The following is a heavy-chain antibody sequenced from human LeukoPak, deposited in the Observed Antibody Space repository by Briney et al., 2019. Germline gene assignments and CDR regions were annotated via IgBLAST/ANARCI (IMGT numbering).Heavy chain of an antibody. CDR1: GASISSYY. D-gene: IGHD4-23*01. CDR3: ARGRKGATTVVTYWYFDL. CDR2: IYDSGST. Sequence: SETLSLTCIVSGASISSYYWSWIRQPPGKGLEWIGYIYDSGSTNYNPSPKSRVTISVDTSKNQFSLKLSSVTAADTAVYYCARGRKGATTVVTYWYFDLWGRGTLVTVSS. V-gene: IGHV4-59*01. J-gene: IGHJ2*01.